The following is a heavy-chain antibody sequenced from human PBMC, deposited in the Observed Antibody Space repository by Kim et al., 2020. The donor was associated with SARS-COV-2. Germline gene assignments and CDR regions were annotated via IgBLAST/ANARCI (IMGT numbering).Heavy chain of an antibody. Sequence: KSRVTISVDTSKNQFSLKLSSVTAADTAVYYCARASGAAAVVYYYYGMDVWGQGTTVTVSS. D-gene: IGHD6-13*01. J-gene: IGHJ6*02. CDR3: ARASGAAAVVYYYYGMDV. V-gene: IGHV4-31*02.